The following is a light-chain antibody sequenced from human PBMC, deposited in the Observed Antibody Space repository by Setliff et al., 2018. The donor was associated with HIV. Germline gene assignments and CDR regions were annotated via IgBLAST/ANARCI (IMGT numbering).Light chain of an antibody. V-gene: IGLV2-23*02. CDR3: CSNTGSNTFV. CDR1: SSDIGRYNL. CDR2: QAT. Sequence: QSALAQPASVSGSPGQSITISCTGTSSDIGRYNLVSWYQQYPGKAPKLMIYQATKRPSGVSNRFSGSKSGNTASLTISGLQPEDEAGYYCCSNTGSNTFVFGSGTKVTVL. J-gene: IGLJ1*01.